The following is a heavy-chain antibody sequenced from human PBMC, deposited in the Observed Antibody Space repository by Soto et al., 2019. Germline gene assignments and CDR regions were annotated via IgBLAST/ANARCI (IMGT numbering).Heavy chain of an antibody. CDR3: AKPLTGGIYYLYFDY. D-gene: IGHD1-26*01. V-gene: IGHV3-30*18. CDR1: GFPFRNHG. J-gene: IGHJ4*02. CDR2: ISADGSDY. Sequence: GVSLSLFSAAYGFPFRNHGMHRIRQTPGKGLEWVAVISADGSDYYYADSVKGRFTISRDNSKNTLYLQMNSLRAEDTAIYYCAKPLTGGIYYLYFDYWGQGTLVTVSS.